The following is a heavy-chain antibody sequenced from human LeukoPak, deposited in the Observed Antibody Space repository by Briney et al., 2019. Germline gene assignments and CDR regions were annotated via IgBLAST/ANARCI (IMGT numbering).Heavy chain of an antibody. D-gene: IGHD6-19*01. CDR2: IYYSGST. Sequence: PSETLSLTCNVSGGSISSGSYYWGWIRQPPGKGLEWIGTIYYSGSTNYNPSLKSRVTISVDKSKNQFSLKLSSVTAADTAVYYCASVLVGRSSGWYHLSWGQGTLVTVSS. CDR3: ASVLVGRSSGWYHLS. CDR1: GGSISSGSYY. J-gene: IGHJ5*02. V-gene: IGHV4-39*07.